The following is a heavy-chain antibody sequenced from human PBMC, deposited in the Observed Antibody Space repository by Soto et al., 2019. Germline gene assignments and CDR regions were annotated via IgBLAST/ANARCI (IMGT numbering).Heavy chain of an antibody. CDR1: GYTFTSYG. D-gene: IGHD5-18*01. J-gene: IGHJ4*02. V-gene: IGHV1-18*01. Sequence: APVKVSCKASGYTFTSYGISWVRQAPGQGLEWMGWISAYNGNTNYAQKKQGRDNMTTDTSTSTTYKEMRSLRSDDTAVYYYERRSGYSYGFDYWGQGTLVTVAS. CDR3: ERRSGYSYGFDY. CDR2: ISAYNGNT.